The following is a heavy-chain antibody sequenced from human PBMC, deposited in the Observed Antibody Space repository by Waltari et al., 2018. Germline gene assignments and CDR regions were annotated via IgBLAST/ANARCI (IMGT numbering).Heavy chain of an antibody. J-gene: IGHJ4*02. CDR2: IYYSGST. V-gene: IGHV4-31*03. CDR3: AREGLDRWGHFDS. Sequence: QVQLQESGPGLVKPSQTLSLTCTVSGGSFISGVYYWSWIRPHPGKGLEWIGYIYYSGSTYYNPSLKSRVTISVDTSKNQFSLKLSSVTAADTAVYYCAREGLDRWGHFDSWGQGTLVTVSS. CDR1: GGSFISGVYY. D-gene: IGHD3-16*01.